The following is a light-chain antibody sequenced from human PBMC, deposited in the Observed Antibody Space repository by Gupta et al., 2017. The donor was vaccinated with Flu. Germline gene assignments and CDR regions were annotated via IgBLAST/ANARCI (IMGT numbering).Light chain of an antibody. CDR3: QQYGSSFT. Sequence: PGTLSLSPGERATLSCRASQSVSSSYLAWYQQKPGQAPRLLIYGASSRATGIPDRFSGSGSGTDFTLTISRLEPEDFAVYYCQQYGSSFTFGPGTKVDIK. J-gene: IGKJ3*01. CDR2: GAS. CDR1: QSVSSSY. V-gene: IGKV3-20*01.